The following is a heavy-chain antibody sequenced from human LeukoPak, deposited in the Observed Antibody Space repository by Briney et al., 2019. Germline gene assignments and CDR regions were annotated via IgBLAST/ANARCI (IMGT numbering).Heavy chain of an antibody. Sequence: SSVKVSCKASGYTFTSYYIHWVGQAAGQGLDWMGLINPSGGRTNYVQKFRGRVTMTRDTSTTTVYMELRSLRSEDTAVYYCARGPSITMVRGGQWYYYMDVWGKGTTVTISS. V-gene: IGHV1-46*01. CDR2: INPSGGRT. D-gene: IGHD3-10*01. CDR1: GYTFTSYY. CDR3: ARGPSITMVRGGQWYYYMDV. J-gene: IGHJ6*03.